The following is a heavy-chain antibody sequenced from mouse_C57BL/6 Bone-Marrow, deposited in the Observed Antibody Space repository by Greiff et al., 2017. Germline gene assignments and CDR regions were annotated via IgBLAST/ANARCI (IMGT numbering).Heavy chain of an antibody. CDR1: GFTFSDFY. CDR2: SRNKANDYTT. CDR3: ARDAGGLAWFAY. V-gene: IGHV7-1*01. J-gene: IGHJ3*01. D-gene: IGHD6-2*01. Sequence: EVKVVESGGGLVQSGRSLRLSCATSGFTFSDFYMEWVRQAPGKGLEWIAASRNKANDYTTEYSASVKGRFIVSRDTSQSILYLQMNALRAEDTAIYYCARDAGGLAWFAYWGQGTLVTVSA.